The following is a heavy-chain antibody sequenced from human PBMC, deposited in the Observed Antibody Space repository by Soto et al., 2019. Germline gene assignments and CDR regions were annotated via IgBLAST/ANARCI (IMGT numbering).Heavy chain of an antibody. D-gene: IGHD3-22*01. V-gene: IGHV1-2*02. J-gene: IGHJ3*02. CDR2: INPNSGGT. CDR1: GYTFTGYY. CDR3: ARGESGYYRASYCGI. Sequence: ASVKVSCKASGYTFTGYYMHWVRQAPGQGLEWMGWINPNSGGTNYAQKFQGRVTMTRDTSISTAYMELSRLRSDDTAVYYCARGESGYYRASYCGICGQRTMVT.